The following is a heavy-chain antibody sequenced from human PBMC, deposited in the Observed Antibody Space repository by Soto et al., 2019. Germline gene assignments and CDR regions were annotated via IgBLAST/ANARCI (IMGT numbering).Heavy chain of an antibody. Sequence: SETLSLTCTVSGGSISSGGYFWTWVRQQPGKGLEWIGYIYYSGNTYYNPSLKSRLTISLDTSKNHFSLKLTSVTAADTAVYYCARGGNWFDPWGQGTLVTVSS. CDR2: IYYSGNT. D-gene: IGHD3-10*01. CDR3: ARGGNWFDP. CDR1: GGSISSGGYF. V-gene: IGHV4-31*03. J-gene: IGHJ5*02.